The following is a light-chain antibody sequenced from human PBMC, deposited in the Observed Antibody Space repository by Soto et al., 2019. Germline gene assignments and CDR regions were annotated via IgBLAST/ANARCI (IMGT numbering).Light chain of an antibody. J-gene: IGLJ1*01. CDR3: SSYTRSSTRV. CDR2: EVS. Sequence: QSALTQPTSVSGSPGQSITISCTGTSSDVGGYNYVSWYQQHPGKAPKLMIYEVSNRPSGVSNRFSGSKSGNTASLTISGLQAEDEADYYCSSYTRSSTRVFGTGNKVTV. V-gene: IGLV2-14*01. CDR1: SSDVGGYNY.